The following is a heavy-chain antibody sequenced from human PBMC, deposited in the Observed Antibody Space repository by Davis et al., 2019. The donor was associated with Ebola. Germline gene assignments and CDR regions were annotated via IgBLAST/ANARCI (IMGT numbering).Heavy chain of an antibody. D-gene: IGHD2-15*01. CDR2: IYSSGTT. J-gene: IGHJ6*02. CDR1: GGAISSYY. V-gene: IGHV4-4*07. CDR3: AREKDYYYHGLDV. Sequence: PSETLSLTCTVSGGAISSYYWTWIRQPAGKGLEWIGRIYSSGTTNYNPSLKSRVTMSVDTSKNQFSLKLSSVTAADTAVYYCAREKDYYYHGLDVWGQGTTVTVSS.